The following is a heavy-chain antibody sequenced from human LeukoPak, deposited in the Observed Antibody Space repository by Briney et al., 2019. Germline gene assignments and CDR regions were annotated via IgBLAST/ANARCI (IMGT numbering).Heavy chain of an antibody. V-gene: IGHV1-69*04. J-gene: IGHJ4*02. CDR3: ARSGTMIVVARFDY. CDR1: GGTFSSYA. Sequence: SVKVPCKASGGTFSSYAISWVRQAPGQGLEWMGRIIPILGIANYAQNFQARVTITADKSTSTAYMELSSPRSEDTAVYYCARSGTMIVVARFDYWGQGTLVTVSS. D-gene: IGHD3-22*01. CDR2: IIPILGIA.